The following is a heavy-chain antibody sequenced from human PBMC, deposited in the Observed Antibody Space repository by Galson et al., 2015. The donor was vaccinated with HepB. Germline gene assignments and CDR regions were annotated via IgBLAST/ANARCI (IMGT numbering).Heavy chain of an antibody. CDR3: GRNGITMVRGVKPQAFDI. J-gene: IGHJ3*02. CDR2: ISGSGGST. V-gene: IGHV3-23*01. Sequence: SLRLSCAASGFTFSSYAMSWVRQAPGKGLEWVSAISGSGGSTYYADSVKGRFTISRDNSKNTLYLQMNSLRAEDTAVYYCGRNGITMVRGVKPQAFDIWGQGTMVTVSS. D-gene: IGHD3-10*01. CDR1: GFTFSSYA.